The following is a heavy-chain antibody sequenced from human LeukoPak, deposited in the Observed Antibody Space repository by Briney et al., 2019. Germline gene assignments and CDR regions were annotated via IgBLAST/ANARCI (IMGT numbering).Heavy chain of an antibody. Sequence: GELRKISCQGAGYNFKNHWFGWVRQSPERVLEWMAIIFPGDSDARYSPSFQGRVSVSVDKSIDTVYLQLDSLRASDTAIYYCARPGLGGTYYHHAFDIWGQGTMVSVSS. V-gene: IGHV5-51*01. CDR1: GYNFKNHW. D-gene: IGHD1-26*01. CDR2: IFPGDSDA. CDR3: ARPGLGGTYYHHAFDI. J-gene: IGHJ3*02.